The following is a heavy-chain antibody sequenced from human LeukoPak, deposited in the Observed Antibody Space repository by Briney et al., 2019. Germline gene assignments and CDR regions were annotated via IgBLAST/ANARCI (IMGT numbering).Heavy chain of an antibody. V-gene: IGHV3-53*01. CDR3: ARDLGKYQLHDGMDV. D-gene: IGHD2-2*01. Sequence: GGSLRLSCAASGFTVSSNYMSWVRQAPGKGLEWVSVIYSGGSTYYADSVKGRFTISRDNSKNTLSLQMNSLRAEDTAVYYCARDLGKYQLHDGMDVWGQGTTVTVSS. J-gene: IGHJ6*02. CDR2: IYSGGST. CDR1: GFTVSSNY.